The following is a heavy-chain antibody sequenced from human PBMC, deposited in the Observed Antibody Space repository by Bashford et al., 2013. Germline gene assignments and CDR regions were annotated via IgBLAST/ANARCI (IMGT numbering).Heavy chain of an antibody. CDR3: ATYVEAPFDL. CDR2: ITSHTGYT. CDR1: GYTVTTYG. Sequence: VASVKVSCKTSGYTVTTYGISWVRQAPGQGLEWMGWITSHTGYTQYAQKFQGRLTLTTNTSTRIDYMELRGLRSDDTAVYYCATYVEAPFDLWGQGTMVTVSS. V-gene: IGHV1-18*04. J-gene: IGHJ3*01. D-gene: IGHD3-10*02.